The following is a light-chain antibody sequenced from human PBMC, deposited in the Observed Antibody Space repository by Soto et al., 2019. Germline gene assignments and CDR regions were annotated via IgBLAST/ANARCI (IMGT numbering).Light chain of an antibody. V-gene: IGLV2-8*01. J-gene: IGLJ1*01. Sequence: QAVLTQPPSASGSPGQSVTISCTGTSSDVGGYNYVSWYQQHPGRAPKLMIYEVSKRPSGVPDRSSGSKSGNTASLTVSGLQTEDEADYYCSSYAGSNNQVFGTGTKLTVL. CDR1: SSDVGGYNY. CDR3: SSYAGSNNQV. CDR2: EVS.